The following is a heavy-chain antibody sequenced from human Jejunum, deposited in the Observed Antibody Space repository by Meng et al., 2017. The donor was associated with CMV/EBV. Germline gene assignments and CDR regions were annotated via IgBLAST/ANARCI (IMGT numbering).Heavy chain of an antibody. CDR1: GGSISGSY. J-gene: IGHJ4*02. D-gene: IGHD2-2*01. Sequence: CTVSGGSISGSYWSWIRQPPGKGLEWTGYIHYSGSTNYNPSLKSRVTISLDMSQNQFSLKLSSVTAADTAVYYCARYALDWEGFDYWGQGTLVTVSS. CDR3: ARYALDWEGFDY. V-gene: IGHV4-59*01. CDR2: IHYSGST.